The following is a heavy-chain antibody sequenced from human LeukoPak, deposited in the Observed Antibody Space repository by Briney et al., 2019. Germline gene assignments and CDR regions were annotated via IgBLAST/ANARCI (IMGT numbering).Heavy chain of an antibody. D-gene: IGHD5-12*01. CDR1: GFTFDDYA. Sequence: GRSLRLSCAASGFTFDDYAMHWVRQAPGKGLEWVSGISWNSGSIGYADSVKGRFTISRDNAKNSLYLQMNSLRAEDTALYYCAKDLGYSRYGLDYWGQGTLVTVSS. CDR2: ISWNSGSI. V-gene: IGHV3-9*01. J-gene: IGHJ4*02. CDR3: AKDLGYSRYGLDY.